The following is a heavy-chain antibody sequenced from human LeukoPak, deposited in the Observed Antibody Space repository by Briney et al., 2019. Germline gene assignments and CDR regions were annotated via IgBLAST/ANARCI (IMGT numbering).Heavy chain of an antibody. CDR3: VRDFRSADY. CDR1: GFTSSSYW. J-gene: IGHJ4*02. V-gene: IGHV3-74*01. CDR2: ICPDGTVT. Sequence: GGSLRLSCAASGFTSSSYWMHWVRQAPGKGPMWVSRICPDGTVTNYADSVKARFIISRDNARNTVYLQMNSLRVEDTAVYYCVRDFRSADYWGQGTLVTVSS.